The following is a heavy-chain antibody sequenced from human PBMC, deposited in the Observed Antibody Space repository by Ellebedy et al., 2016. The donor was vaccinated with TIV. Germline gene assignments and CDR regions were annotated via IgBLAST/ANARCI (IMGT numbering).Heavy chain of an antibody. Sequence: MPSETLSLTCTVSGGSISSYYWSWIRQPPGKGLEWIGYIYYSGSTNYNPSLKSRVTISVDTSKNQFSLKLSSVTAADTAVYYCARDRGAYSGSYYGMDVWGQGTTVTVSS. CDR1: GGSISSYY. V-gene: IGHV4-59*01. CDR2: IYYSGST. D-gene: IGHD1-26*01. CDR3: ARDRGAYSGSYYGMDV. J-gene: IGHJ6*02.